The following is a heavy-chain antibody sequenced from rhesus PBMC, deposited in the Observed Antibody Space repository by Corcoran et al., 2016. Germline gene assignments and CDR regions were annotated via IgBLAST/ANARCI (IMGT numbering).Heavy chain of an antibody. CDR1: GLSFSDSY. CDR3: VRSLRSGGWYLAD. Sequence: EVQLVESGGGLVQPGGSLRLSCVASGLSFSDSYMDWVRQASGRGLEWVSSFSFKNDHTYYAASVKGRFTISKDNAKNTLYLQMNSLINDDTAVYYCVRSLRSGGWYLADWGQGVLVTVSS. D-gene: IGHD6-31*01. J-gene: IGHJ4*01. CDR2: FSFKNDHT. V-gene: IGHV3-37*01.